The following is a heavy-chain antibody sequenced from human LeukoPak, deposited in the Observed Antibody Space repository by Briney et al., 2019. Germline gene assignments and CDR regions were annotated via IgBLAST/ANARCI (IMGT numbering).Heavy chain of an antibody. CDR3: ARDRLGYCSSTSCSSPLAFDI. CDR2: IYTSGST. Sequence: PSETLSLTCTVSGGSISSYYWSWIRQPAGKGLEWIGRIYTSGSTNYNPSLKSRVTMSVDTSKNQFSLKLSSVTAADTAVYYCARDRLGYCSSTSCSSPLAFDIWGQGTMVTVSS. CDR1: GGSISSYY. V-gene: IGHV4-4*07. D-gene: IGHD2-2*01. J-gene: IGHJ3*02.